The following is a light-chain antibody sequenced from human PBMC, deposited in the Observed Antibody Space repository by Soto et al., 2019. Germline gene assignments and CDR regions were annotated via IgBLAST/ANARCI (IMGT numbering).Light chain of an antibody. CDR3: LQRYSCPMS. V-gene: IGKV1-17*01. J-gene: IGKJ1*01. Sequence: DIQMTQSPSSLSASVGDRVTITCRASQSISTYLNWYQQKPGKAPNLLIYAASNMHSGIPSRFSGSGSGTEFTLTISSLEPADFGIYSCLQRYSCPMSFGQGTKLDIK. CDR2: AAS. CDR1: QSISTY.